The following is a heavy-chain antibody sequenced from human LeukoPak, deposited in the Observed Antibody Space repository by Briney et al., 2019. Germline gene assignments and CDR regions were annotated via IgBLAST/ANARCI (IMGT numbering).Heavy chain of an antibody. D-gene: IGHD3-22*01. Sequence: ASVKVSCKASGYTFTSYGISWVRQAPGQGLEWMGRIIPILGIANYAQKFQGRVTITADKSTSTAYMELSSLRSEDTAVYYCARDLVYYDSSGYYPYFDYWGQGTLVTVSS. CDR1: GYTFTSYG. CDR3: ARDLVYYDSSGYYPYFDY. CDR2: IIPILGIA. J-gene: IGHJ4*02. V-gene: IGHV1-69*04.